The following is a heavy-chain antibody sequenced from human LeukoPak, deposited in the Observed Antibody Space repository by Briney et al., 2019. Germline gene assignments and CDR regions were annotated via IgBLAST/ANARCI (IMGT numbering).Heavy chain of an antibody. J-gene: IGHJ6*02. D-gene: IGHD3-22*01. CDR1: GYTFSNYA. CDR2: INAGNGNI. Sequence: GASVKVSCKASGYTFSNYAIHWMRQAPGQRLEWMGWINAGNGNIKYSQKFQGRVTITADESTSTAYMELSSLRSEDTAVYYCARGGHPRPEYYDSSGYSHYYYYGMDVWGQGTTVTVSS. CDR3: ARGGHPRPEYYDSSGYSHYYYYGMDV. V-gene: IGHV1-3*01.